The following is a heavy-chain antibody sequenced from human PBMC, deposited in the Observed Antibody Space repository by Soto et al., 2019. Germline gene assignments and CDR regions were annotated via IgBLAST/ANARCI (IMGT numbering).Heavy chain of an antibody. J-gene: IGHJ3*02. Sequence: ASVKVSCKASGYTFTSYAMHWVRQAPGQRLEWMGWINAGNGNTKYSQKFQGRVTITRDTSASTAYMELSSLRSEDTAVYYCARVWESWYSHPLDAFGIWGQGTMVTI. CDR1: GYTFTSYA. D-gene: IGHD3-16*01. CDR3: ARVWESWYSHPLDAFGI. V-gene: IGHV1-3*01. CDR2: INAGNGNT.